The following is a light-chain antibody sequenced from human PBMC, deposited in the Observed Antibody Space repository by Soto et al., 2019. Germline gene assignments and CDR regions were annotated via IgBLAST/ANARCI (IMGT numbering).Light chain of an antibody. J-gene: IGKJ3*01. V-gene: IGKV3-11*01. CDR1: QSVSGY. Sequence: EIVLTQSPATLSLSPGERATLSCRASQSVSGYLAWYQQKPGQDPRLLIYDGSHRAAGIPSRFSGSGSGTDFTLTISGLEPEDFAVYYCQQRSNWLFSFGPGTKVDIK. CDR3: QQRSNWLFS. CDR2: DGS.